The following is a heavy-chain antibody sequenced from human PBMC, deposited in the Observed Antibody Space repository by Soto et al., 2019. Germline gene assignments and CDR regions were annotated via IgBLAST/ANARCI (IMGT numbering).Heavy chain of an antibody. CDR1: GGSISSGAYY. J-gene: IGHJ6*02. CDR3: ARAGCSSTSCYLWNRGSYGMDV. Sequence: SETLSLTCTVSGGSISSGAYYWSWIRQHPGKGLEWIGYIYYSGSTYYNPSLKSRVTISVDTSKNQFSLNLSSVTAADTAAYYCARAGCSSTSCYLWNRGSYGMDVWGQGTTVTVSS. D-gene: IGHD2-2*01. CDR2: IYYSGST. V-gene: IGHV4-31*03.